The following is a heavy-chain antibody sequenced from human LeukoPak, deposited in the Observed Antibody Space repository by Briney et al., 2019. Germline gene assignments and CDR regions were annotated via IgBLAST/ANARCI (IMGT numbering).Heavy chain of an antibody. J-gene: IGHJ5*02. Sequence: GGSLRLSCAASGFTFSSYAMHWVRQAPGKGLEWVAVISYDVNIKYYADSVKGRFTIPRDNSKNTLYLQMNSLRAEDTAVYFCARDSRPLLWFGELLSWGQGTLVTVSS. CDR3: ARDSRPLLWFGELLS. CDR1: GFTFSSYA. V-gene: IGHV3-30*04. CDR2: ISYDVNIK. D-gene: IGHD3-10*01.